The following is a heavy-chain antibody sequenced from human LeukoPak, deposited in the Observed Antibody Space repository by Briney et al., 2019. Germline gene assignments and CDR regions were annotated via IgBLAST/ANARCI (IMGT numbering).Heavy chain of an antibody. V-gene: IGHV3-48*03. J-gene: IGHJ3*02. D-gene: IGHD3-16*01. CDR2: ISSSGSTI. Sequence: GGSLRLSCAASGFTFSSYEVNWVRQAPGKGLEWVSYISSSGSTIYYADSVKGRFTISRDNAKNSLYLQMNSLRAEDTAVYYCARDTYDYVWGSPDAFDIWGQGTMVTVSS. CDR1: GFTFSSYE. CDR3: ARDTYDYVWGSPDAFDI.